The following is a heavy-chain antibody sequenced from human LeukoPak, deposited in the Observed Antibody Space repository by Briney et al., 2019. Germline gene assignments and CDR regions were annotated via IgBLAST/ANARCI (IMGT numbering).Heavy chain of an antibody. D-gene: IGHD2-15*01. CDR2: IVVGSGNT. V-gene: IGHV1-58*02. CDR1: GFTFTSSA. CDR3: AAGYCSGGSCSPWFDP. Sequence: ASVKVSCKASGFTFTSSAMQWVRQARGQRLEWIGWIVVGSGNTNYAQKFQERVTITRDMSTSTAYMELSSLRSEDTAVYYCAAGYCSGGSCSPWFDPWGQGTLVTVSS. J-gene: IGHJ5*02.